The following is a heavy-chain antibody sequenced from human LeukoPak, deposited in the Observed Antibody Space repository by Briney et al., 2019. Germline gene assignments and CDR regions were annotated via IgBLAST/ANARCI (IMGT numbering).Heavy chain of an antibody. CDR3: ARDPVTIFGVVTYNWFDP. V-gene: IGHV1-18*01. Sequence: ASVKVSCKASGYTFTSYGISWVRQAPGQGLEWMGWINTYNGNTNYAQKLQGRVTMTTDTSTSTAYMELRSLRSDDTAVYYCARDPVTIFGVVTYNWFDPWGQGTLVTVSS. D-gene: IGHD3-3*01. J-gene: IGHJ5*02. CDR1: GYTFTSYG. CDR2: INTYNGNT.